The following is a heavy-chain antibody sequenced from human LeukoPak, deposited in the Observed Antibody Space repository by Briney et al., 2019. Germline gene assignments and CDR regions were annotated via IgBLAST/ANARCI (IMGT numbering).Heavy chain of an antibody. D-gene: IGHD2-2*01. CDR3: ARDKFPVVPAAMYYMDV. J-gene: IGHJ6*03. CDR1: GFSFTNYA. V-gene: IGHV3-30*03. CDR2: ISNDGSDT. Sequence: AGGSLRLSCAVSGFSFTNYAMHWVRQVPGRGPEWVAVISNDGSDTSYADSVKGRFTISRDNSKNMLFLQMSSLRVEDTSIYYCARDKFPVVPAAMYYMDVWGQGTTVTVPS.